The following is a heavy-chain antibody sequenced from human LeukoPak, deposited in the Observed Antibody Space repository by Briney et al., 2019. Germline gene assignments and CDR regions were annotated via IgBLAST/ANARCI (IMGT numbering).Heavy chain of an antibody. J-gene: IGHJ4*02. Sequence: GGSLRLSCAASGFTLSNAWMSWVRQAPGKGLEWVGRMKSKTDGGTTDYAAPVKGRFTISRDDSKNTLYLQMNSLKTEDTAVYYCTTGKSVYDILYLDYWGQGTLVTVSS. D-gene: IGHD3-9*01. CDR3: TTGKSVYDILYLDY. CDR2: MKSKTDGGTT. V-gene: IGHV3-15*01. CDR1: GFTLSNAW.